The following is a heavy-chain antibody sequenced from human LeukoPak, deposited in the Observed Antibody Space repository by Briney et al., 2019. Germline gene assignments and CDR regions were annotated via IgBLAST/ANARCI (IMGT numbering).Heavy chain of an antibody. CDR2: IYTSGST. V-gene: IGHV4-61*02. CDR1: GGSISSGSYY. J-gene: IGHJ4*02. D-gene: IGHD4-17*01. Sequence: SQTLSLTCTVSGGSISSGSYYWSWIRQPAGKGLEWIGRIYTSGSTNYNPSLKSRVTISVDTSKNQFSLKLSSVTAADTAVYYCARGYGEGYWGQGTLVTVSS. CDR3: ARGYGEGY.